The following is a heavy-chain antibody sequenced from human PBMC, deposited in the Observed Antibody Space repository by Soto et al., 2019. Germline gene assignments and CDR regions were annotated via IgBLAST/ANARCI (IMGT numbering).Heavy chain of an antibody. D-gene: IGHD3-10*01. CDR2: INHSGST. J-gene: IGHJ4*02. CDR1: GGSFSGYY. CDR3: ARGLDYYGSGSYLRY. Sequence: QVQLQQWGAGLLKPSETLSLTCAVYGGSFSGYYWSWIRQPPGKGLEWIGEINHSGSTNYNPSLKSRVTISVDTSKNQFSLKLSSVTAADTAVYYSARGLDYYGSGSYLRYWGQGTLVTVSS. V-gene: IGHV4-34*01.